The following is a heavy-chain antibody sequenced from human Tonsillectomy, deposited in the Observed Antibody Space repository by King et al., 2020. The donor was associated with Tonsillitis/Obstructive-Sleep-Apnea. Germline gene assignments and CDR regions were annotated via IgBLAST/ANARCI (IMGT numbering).Heavy chain of an antibody. V-gene: IGHV4-39*01. CDR2: IYYSGTT. D-gene: IGHD6-6*01. Sequence: LQLQESGPGLVKPSETLSLTCSVSGDSISSSLYYWGWIRQPPGKGLEWIATIYYSGTTYYNPSLTSRVTISVATSKNQFSLNLNSLTAADTAVYYCVSHWRDSSWGDSSSYIDVWGKGTMVTVSS. CDR1: GDSISSSLYY. CDR3: VSHWRDSSWGDSSSYIDV. J-gene: IGHJ6*03.